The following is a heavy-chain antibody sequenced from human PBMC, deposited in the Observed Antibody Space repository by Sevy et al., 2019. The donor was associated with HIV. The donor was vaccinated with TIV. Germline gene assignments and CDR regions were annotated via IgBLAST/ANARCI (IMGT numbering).Heavy chain of an antibody. CDR1: GFSFSDAW. CDR3: TTEGAD. CDR2: VRSKGDGGPA. V-gene: IGHV3-15*01. J-gene: IGHJ1*01. Sequence: GGSLRLSCAASGFSFSDAWLSWVRQVPGKGLEWVGRVRSKGDGGPAEYAEPVKGRFTIERDDSKNTMYVQMNNLKNEDTGIYYCTTEGADWGQGTLVTVSS.